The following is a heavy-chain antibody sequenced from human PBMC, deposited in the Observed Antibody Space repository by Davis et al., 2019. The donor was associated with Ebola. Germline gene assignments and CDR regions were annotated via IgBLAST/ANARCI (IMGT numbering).Heavy chain of an antibody. CDR1: GLSFSTYW. CDR2: INQGGSVK. CDR3: ARGVYYMDV. Sequence: PGGSLRLSCAALGLSFSTYWMSWVRQTPDKGLEFVANINQGGSVKNYVDSVKGRFTISRDNAKNSLYLQMNSLRAEDTAVYYCARGVYYMDVWGKGTTVTVSS. J-gene: IGHJ6*03. V-gene: IGHV3-7*03.